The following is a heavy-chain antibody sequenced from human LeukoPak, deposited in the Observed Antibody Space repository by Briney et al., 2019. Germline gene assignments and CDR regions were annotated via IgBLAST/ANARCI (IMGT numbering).Heavy chain of an antibody. Sequence: SETLSLTCTVSGGSISSYYWSWIRQPPGKGLEWIGYIYYSGSTNYNPSLKSRVTISVDTSKNQFSLKLSSVTAADTAVYYCAREFNYYDSSGYYLDGLDWGQGTLVTVSS. CDR1: GGSISSYY. V-gene: IGHV4-59*12. D-gene: IGHD3-22*01. CDR2: IYYSGST. CDR3: AREFNYYDSSGYYLDGLD. J-gene: IGHJ4*02.